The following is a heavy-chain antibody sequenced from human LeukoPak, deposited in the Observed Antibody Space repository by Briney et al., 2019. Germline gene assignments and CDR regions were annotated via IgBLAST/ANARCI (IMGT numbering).Heavy chain of an antibody. CDR1: GYTFTSYG. V-gene: IGHV1-18*01. CDR3: ARARGATMTTWWVFNWFDP. D-gene: IGHD4-17*01. J-gene: IGHJ5*02. Sequence: ASVKVSCKASGYTFTSYGISWVRQAPGQGLEWMGWISAYNGNTNYAQKLQGRVTMTTDTSTSTAYMELRSLRSDDTAVYYCARARGATMTTWWVFNWFDPWGQGTLVTVSS. CDR2: ISAYNGNT.